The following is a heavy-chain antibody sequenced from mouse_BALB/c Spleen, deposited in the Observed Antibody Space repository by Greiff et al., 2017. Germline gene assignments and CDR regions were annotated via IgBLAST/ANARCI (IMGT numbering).Heavy chain of an antibody. V-gene: IGHV1S81*02. Sequence: VQLQQSGAELVKPGASVKLSCKASGYTFTSYWMHWVKQRPGQGLEWIGEINPSNGRTNYNEKFKSKATLTVDKSSSTAYMQLSSLTSEDSAVYYCARFLITTVVAVDYWGQGTTLTVSS. CDR2: INPSNGRT. J-gene: IGHJ2*01. CDR1: GYTFTSYW. D-gene: IGHD1-1*01. CDR3: ARFLITTVVAVDY.